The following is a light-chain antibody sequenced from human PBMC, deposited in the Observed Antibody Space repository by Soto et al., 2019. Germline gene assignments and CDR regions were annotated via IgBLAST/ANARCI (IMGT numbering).Light chain of an antibody. CDR1: SSNIGSNY. V-gene: IGLV1-51*02. Sequence: QSVLTRPPSVSAAPGQKVTISCFGSSSNIGSNYVSWYQQLPGTAPKLLIYENNKRPSGIPDRFSGSKSGTSATLGITGLQTGDEADYYCGTWDNSLSGWVFGGGTKLTVL. J-gene: IGLJ3*02. CDR2: ENN. CDR3: GTWDNSLSGWV.